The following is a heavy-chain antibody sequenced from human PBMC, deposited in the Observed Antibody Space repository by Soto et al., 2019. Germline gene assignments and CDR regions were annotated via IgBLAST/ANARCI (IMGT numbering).Heavy chain of an antibody. J-gene: IGHJ4*02. CDR1: GGSFSGYY. V-gene: IGHV4-34*01. Sequence: SETLSLTCAVYGGSFSGYYWSWIRQPPGKGLEWIGEINHSGSTNYNPSLKSRVTISVDTSKNQFSLKLSSVTAADTAVYYCARRQLRYFDWSPKPNDYFDYWGQGTLVTVSS. CDR2: INHSGST. CDR3: ARRQLRYFDWSPKPNDYFDY. D-gene: IGHD3-9*01.